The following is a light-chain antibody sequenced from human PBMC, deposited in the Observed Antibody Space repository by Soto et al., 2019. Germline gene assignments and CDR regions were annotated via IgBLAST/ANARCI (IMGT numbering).Light chain of an antibody. CDR1: SSDDGSYNL. J-gene: IGLJ2*01. Sequence: QSALTQHASVSGSPGQSITISCTGTSSDDGSYNLVSWYQQYPGKAPKLMIYEDDERPSGVSNRFSGSKSGNTASLTISGLQAEDEADYYCYSYAGRSTSVFGGGTKLTVL. V-gene: IGLV2-23*01. CDR2: EDD. CDR3: YSYAGRSTSV.